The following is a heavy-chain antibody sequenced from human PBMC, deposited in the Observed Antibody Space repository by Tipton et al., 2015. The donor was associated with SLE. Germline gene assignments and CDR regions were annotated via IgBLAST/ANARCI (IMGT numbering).Heavy chain of an antibody. J-gene: IGHJ5*02. V-gene: IGHV3-64*04. CDR3: ARIPIAAAGKGWFDP. CDR2: ISHNGGST. Sequence: SLRLSCAASGFTFSRYDMYWVRQAPGKGLEYVSGISHNGGSTYYADSVKGRFTISRDNSKNTLYLQMNSLRAEDTAVYYCARIPIAAAGKGWFDPWGQGTLVTVSS. D-gene: IGHD6-13*01. CDR1: GFTFSRYD.